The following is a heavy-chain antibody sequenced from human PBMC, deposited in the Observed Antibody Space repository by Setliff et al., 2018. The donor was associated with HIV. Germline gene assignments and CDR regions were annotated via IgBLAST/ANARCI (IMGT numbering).Heavy chain of an antibody. D-gene: IGHD6-6*01. Sequence: KTSETLSLTCTVSGVSTSSTSHYWGWIRQPPGKGLEWIGYIFYTGSPFYNPSLKSRVTISVDTSNNQFSLKLSSVTAADTAVYYCARGGGTSSPIDYHYYIDVWGKGTTVTVSS. CDR1: GVSTSSTSHY. V-gene: IGHV4-39*01. CDR2: IFYTGSP. CDR3: ARGGGTSSPIDYHYYIDV. J-gene: IGHJ6*03.